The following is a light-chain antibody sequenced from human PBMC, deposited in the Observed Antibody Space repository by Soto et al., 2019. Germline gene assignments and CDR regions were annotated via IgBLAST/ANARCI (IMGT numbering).Light chain of an antibody. Sequence: EIVLTQSPGTLSLSPGERATLSCRASQSVSSSYLAWYQQKPGQAPRLLIYGASSRATGIPDRFRGSGSGTDFTLTISRLEPEDFAVYYCQQYGSSPWTFGQETKVEIK. CDR2: GAS. CDR1: QSVSSSY. J-gene: IGKJ1*01. V-gene: IGKV3-20*01. CDR3: QQYGSSPWT.